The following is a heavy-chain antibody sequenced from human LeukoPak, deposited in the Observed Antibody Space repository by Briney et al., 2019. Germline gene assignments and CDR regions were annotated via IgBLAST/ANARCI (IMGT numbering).Heavy chain of an antibody. CDR2: ISNTGGRT. V-gene: IGHV3-23*01. CDR3: AKDCCGSTLFDY. D-gene: IGHD2-2*01. CDR1: GFAFSSYA. J-gene: IGHJ4*02. Sequence: GGSLCLSCAASGFAFSSYAMSWVRQAPGKGLEYVSGISNTGGRTYYADSVKGRFTISRNNSKNPVYLQMNSLRAEDTAVYYGAKDCCGSTLFDYWGQGTLVTVSS.